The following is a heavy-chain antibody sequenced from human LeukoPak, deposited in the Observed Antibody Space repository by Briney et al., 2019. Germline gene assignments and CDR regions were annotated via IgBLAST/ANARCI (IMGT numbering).Heavy chain of an antibody. D-gene: IGHD6-13*01. CDR3: ARVEYSSSWSAFDI. CDR2: IYYSGST. Sequence: PSETLSLTCTVSGGSISSSSYYWGWIRQPPGKGLEWIGYIYYSGSTYHNPSLKSRVTISVDTSKNQFSLKLSSVSAADTAVYYCARVEYSSSWSAFDIWGQGTMLTVSS. V-gene: IGHV4-30-4*01. J-gene: IGHJ3*02. CDR1: GGSISSSSYY.